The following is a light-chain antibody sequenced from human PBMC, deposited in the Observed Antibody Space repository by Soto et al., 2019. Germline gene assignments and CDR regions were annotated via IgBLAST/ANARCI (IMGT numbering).Light chain of an antibody. CDR2: GNS. CDR1: TSNIGARYD. J-gene: IGLJ2*01. CDR3: QSYDSSLIGEV. V-gene: IGLV1-40*01. Sequence: QSVLTQPPSVSGAPGQRVTISCTGSTSNIGARYDVHWYQQLPGTAPKLLIYGNSNRPSGVPDRFSGSKSGTSASLAITGLQAEDEADYYCQSYDSSLIGEVFGGGTKLTAL.